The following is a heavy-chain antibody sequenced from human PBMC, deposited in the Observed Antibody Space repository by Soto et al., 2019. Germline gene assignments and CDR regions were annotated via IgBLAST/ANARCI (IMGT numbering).Heavy chain of an antibody. CDR1: GFTFSSYA. D-gene: IGHD3-16*02. V-gene: IGHV3-23*01. Sequence: QSGGSLRLSCAASGFTFSSYAMSWVRQAPGKGLEWVSAISGSGGSTYYADSVKGRFTISRDNSKNTLYLQMNSLRAEDTAVYYCAKDVMITFGGVITPAYYGMDVWGQGTTVTVSS. CDR2: ISGSGGST. CDR3: AKDVMITFGGVITPAYYGMDV. J-gene: IGHJ6*02.